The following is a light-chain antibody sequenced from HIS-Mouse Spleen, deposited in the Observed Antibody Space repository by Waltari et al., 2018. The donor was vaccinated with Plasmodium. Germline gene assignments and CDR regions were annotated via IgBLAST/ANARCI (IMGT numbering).Light chain of an antibody. V-gene: IGLV3-10*01. CDR1: ALPKKY. CDR3: YSTDSSGNHRV. Sequence: SYELTQPPSVSVSPGQTARITCSGDALPKKYAYWYQQKSGQAPVLVLYEDRKRHSGVPERFAGSSSGTMATLTISGAQVEDEADYYCYSTDSSGNHRVFGGGTKLTVL. J-gene: IGLJ3*02. CDR2: EDR.